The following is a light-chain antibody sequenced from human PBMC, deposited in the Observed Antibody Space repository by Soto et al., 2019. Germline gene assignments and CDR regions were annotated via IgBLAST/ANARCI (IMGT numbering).Light chain of an antibody. Sequence: QSALTQPPSASGSPGQSVTISCTGTSSDVGAYNYVSWYQQYPGKAPKLMIYEVNKRPSGVPDRFSGSKSGKTASLTVSGLQPEDEADYHYTSYACSNIWVFGGGTKLTVL. CDR1: SSDVGAYNY. CDR3: TSYACSNIWV. CDR2: EVN. V-gene: IGLV2-8*01. J-gene: IGLJ3*02.